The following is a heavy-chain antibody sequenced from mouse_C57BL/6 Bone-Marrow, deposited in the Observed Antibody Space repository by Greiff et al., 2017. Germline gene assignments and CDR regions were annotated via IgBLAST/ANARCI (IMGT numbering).Heavy chain of an antibody. J-gene: IGHJ4*01. D-gene: IGHD6-5*01. V-gene: IGHV14-4*01. Sequence: VQLQQSGAELVRPGPSVKLSCTASGFNIKDDYMHWVKQRPEQGLEWIGWIDPENGDTEYASKFQGKATITADTSSNTAYLQLSSLTSEDTAVYYCTPIYFAMDYWGQGTSVTVSS. CDR1: GFNIKDDY. CDR2: IDPENGDT. CDR3: TPIYFAMDY.